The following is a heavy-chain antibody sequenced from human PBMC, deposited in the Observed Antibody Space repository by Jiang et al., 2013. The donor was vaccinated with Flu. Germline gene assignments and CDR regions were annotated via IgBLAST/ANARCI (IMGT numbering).Heavy chain of an antibody. V-gene: IGHV6-1*01. J-gene: IGHJ2*01. CDR3: ARAGGFCRGSGCHFAHWYFDL. Sequence: SQTLSLTCAISGDSVSSNGAAWNWIRQSPSRGLEWLGRTYYRSKWYNDYAVSVKSRITINPDTSKNQFSLQLNSVIPEDTAVYYCARAGGFCRGSGCHFAHWYFDLWGRGTLVAVSS. D-gene: IGHD2-15*01. CDR1: GDSVSSNGAA. CDR2: TYYRSKWYN.